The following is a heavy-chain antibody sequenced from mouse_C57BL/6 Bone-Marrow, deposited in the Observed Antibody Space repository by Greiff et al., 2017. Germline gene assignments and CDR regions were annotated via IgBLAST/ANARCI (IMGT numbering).Heavy chain of an antibody. CDR2: IYPGDGDT. CDR3: ARARVYYYGSRYVHWYFDV. J-gene: IGHJ1*03. CDR1: GYAFSSSW. V-gene: IGHV1-82*01. D-gene: IGHD1-1*01. Sequence: QVQLQQSGPELVKPGASVKISCKASGYAFSSSWMNWVKQRPGKGLEWIGRIYPGDGDTNYNGKFKGKATLTADKSSSTAYMQLSSLTSEDSAVYFCARARVYYYGSRYVHWYFDVWGTGTTVTVSA.